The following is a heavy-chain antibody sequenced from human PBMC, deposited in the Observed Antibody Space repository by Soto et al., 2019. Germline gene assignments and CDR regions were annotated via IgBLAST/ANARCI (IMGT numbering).Heavy chain of an antibody. D-gene: IGHD4-17*01. V-gene: IGHV3-23*01. CDR3: APRVDYGDLPNCFDP. CDR2: ISGIGVDT. CDR1: GFTFSTYA. J-gene: IGHJ5*02. Sequence: EVQLLESGGGLVQPGGSLTLSCAASGFTFSTYAMSWVRQVPGKGLEWLSSISGIGVDTYYADSVKGRYTISRDNSKNTLYLHMNSLRVADTAVYYSAPRVDYGDLPNCFDPWGQGTLVTDSS.